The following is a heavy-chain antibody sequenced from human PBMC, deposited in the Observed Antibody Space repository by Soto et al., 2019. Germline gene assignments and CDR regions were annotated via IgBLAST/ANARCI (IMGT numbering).Heavy chain of an antibody. V-gene: IGHV3-30-3*01. CDR1: GFTFSSYA. D-gene: IGHD5-12*01. J-gene: IGHJ4*02. CDR3: ARAKYLEMATKNPPSAFDY. CDR2: ISYDGSNK. Sequence: GGSLRLSCAASGFTFSSYAMHWVRQAPGKGLEWVAVISYDGSNKYYADSVKGRFTISRDNSKNTLYLQMNSLRAEDTAVYYCARAKYLEMATKNPPSAFDYWGQGTLVTVSS.